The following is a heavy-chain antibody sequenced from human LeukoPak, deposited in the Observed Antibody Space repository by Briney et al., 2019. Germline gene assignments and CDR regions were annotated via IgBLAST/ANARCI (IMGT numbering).Heavy chain of an antibody. CDR2: ISGGGGTT. CDR3: AVTYYFDY. J-gene: IGHJ4*02. CDR1: GFTFSSYA. Sequence: PGGSLRLSCAASGFTFSSYAMDWVRQTSGKGLEWVSTISGGGGTTYYAQPVKGRFTISRDNSKNTLYLQMNSLRAEDTAVYYCAVTYYFDYWGQGTLVTVSS. D-gene: IGHD5-18*01. V-gene: IGHV3-23*01.